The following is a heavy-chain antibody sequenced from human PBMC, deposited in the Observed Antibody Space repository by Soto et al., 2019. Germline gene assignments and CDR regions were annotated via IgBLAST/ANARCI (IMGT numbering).Heavy chain of an antibody. J-gene: IGHJ5*02. Sequence: PSETLSLTCTVSGGSINSSDYYWTWIRQHPEKGLEWIGYIFYTGSTYYNPSLRSRATISVDTSNNQFSLRLTSVSAADPAVYYCARNGSLVWWGGSWFDPWGRGT. CDR2: IFYTGST. CDR3: ARNGSLVWWGGSWFDP. CDR1: GGSINSSDYY. D-gene: IGHD3-16*01. V-gene: IGHV4-31*03.